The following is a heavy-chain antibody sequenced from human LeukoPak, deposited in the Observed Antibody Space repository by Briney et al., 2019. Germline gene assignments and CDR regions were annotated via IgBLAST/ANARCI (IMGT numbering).Heavy chain of an antibody. CDR3: ARGGTAMDN. D-gene: IGHD5-18*01. CDR2: IIPLFRTA. V-gene: IGHV1-69*13. J-gene: IGHJ4*02. CDR1: GGTLSRYP. Sequence: SLKVSCKPSGGTLSRYPISRVRPAPGQTLEWLEGIIPLFRTANYAQKVQGRVTSSADDSTSTAYMEQSSLRGEDTAVYYCARGGTAMDNWGQGTLVTVSS.